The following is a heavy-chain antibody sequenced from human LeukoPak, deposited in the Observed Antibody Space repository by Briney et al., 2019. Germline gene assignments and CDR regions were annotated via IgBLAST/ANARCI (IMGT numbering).Heavy chain of an antibody. D-gene: IGHD1-26*01. CDR3: AGYSGSYGSFDY. CDR2: IYYSGST. V-gene: IGHV4-59*08. Sequence: KPSETLSLTCTVSGGSISSYYWSWIRQPPGKGLEWIGYIYYSGSTNYNPSLKSRVTISVDTSKNQFSLKLSSVTAADTAVYYCAGYSGSYGSFDYWGQGTLVTVSS. CDR1: GGSISSYY. J-gene: IGHJ4*02.